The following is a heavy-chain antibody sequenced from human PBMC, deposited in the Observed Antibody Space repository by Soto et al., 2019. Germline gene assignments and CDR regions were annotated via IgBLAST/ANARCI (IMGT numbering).Heavy chain of an antibody. J-gene: IGHJ5*02. CDR2: ISAYNGNT. CDR3: ARGAGIAVAGTVGWFDP. D-gene: IGHD6-19*01. CDR1: GYTFTSYG. Sequence: GASVKVSCKASGYTFTSYGISWVRQAPGQGLEWMGWISAYNGNTNYAQKLQGRVTMTTDTSTSTAYMELRSLRSGDTAVYYCARGAGIAVAGTVGWFDPWGQGTQVTVSS. V-gene: IGHV1-18*01.